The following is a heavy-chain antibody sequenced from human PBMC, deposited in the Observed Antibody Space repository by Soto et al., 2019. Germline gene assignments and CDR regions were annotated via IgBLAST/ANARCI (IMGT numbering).Heavy chain of an antibody. CDR1: GYSFTSYW. J-gene: IGHJ3*02. CDR2: IYPDDSDT. V-gene: IGHV5-51*01. CDR3: ARPSGGDSKTDDAVDI. Sequence: EVQLVPSGAEVKKPGASLKISCKGSGYSFTSYWIGWVRQMPGKGLEWMGIIYPDDSDTRYSPSFQGQVTISADKSITTAYLQWSSLKASDTAMYYCARPSGGDSKTDDAVDIWGQGTMVTVSS. D-gene: IGHD4-17*01.